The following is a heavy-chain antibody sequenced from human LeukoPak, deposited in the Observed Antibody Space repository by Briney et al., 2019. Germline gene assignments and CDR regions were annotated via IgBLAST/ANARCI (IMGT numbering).Heavy chain of an antibody. CDR3: ARGQAMVAPDSGWSNR. J-gene: IGHJ4*02. Sequence: ASVKVSCKASGYTFISYSMNWVRQAPGQGLEWMGWINTNTGNPTYAQGFTGRFVFSLDTSVSTAYLQISSLKAEDTAVYYCARGQAMVAPDSGWSNRWGQGTLVTVSS. V-gene: IGHV7-4-1*02. CDR2: INTNTGNP. D-gene: IGHD6-19*01. CDR1: GYTFISYS.